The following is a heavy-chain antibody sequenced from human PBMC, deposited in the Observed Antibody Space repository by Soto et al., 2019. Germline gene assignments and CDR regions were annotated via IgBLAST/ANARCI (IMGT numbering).Heavy chain of an antibody. D-gene: IGHD4-17*01. CDR1: GYTFTSYD. J-gene: IGHJ6*02. CDR2: MNPNSGNT. CDR3: ARGSGDVYYYYGMDV. Sequence: ASVKVSCKASGYTFTSYDINWVRQATGQGLEWMGWMNPNSGNTGYAQKFQGRVTMTRNTSISTAYMELSSLRSEDTAVYYCARGSGDVYYYYGMDVWGQVTTVTVSS. V-gene: IGHV1-8*01.